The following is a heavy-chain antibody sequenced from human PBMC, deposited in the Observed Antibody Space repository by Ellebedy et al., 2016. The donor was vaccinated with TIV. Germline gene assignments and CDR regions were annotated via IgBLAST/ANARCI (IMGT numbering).Heavy chain of an antibody. CDR3: ARRSFSNNWYYFDS. CDR1: GYSFTSDW. D-gene: IGHD3-3*02. J-gene: IGHJ4*02. CDR2: IYPGDSDT. V-gene: IGHV5-51*01. Sequence: GESLKISCKASGYSFTSDWIAWVRQMPGKGLEWMGIIYPGDSDTKYSPSFQGQVTISADKSISTAYLQWSSLRASDTAIYYCARRSFSNNWYYFDSWGQGTLVTVSS.